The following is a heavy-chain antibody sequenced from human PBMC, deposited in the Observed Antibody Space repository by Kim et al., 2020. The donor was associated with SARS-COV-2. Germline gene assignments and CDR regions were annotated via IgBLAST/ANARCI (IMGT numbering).Heavy chain of an antibody. CDR2: ISSSSSYI. D-gene: IGHD2-2*03. Sequence: GGSLRLSCAASGFTFSSYSMNWVRQAPGKGLEWVSSISSSSSYIYYADSVKGRFTISRDNAKNSLYLQMNSLRAEDTAVYYCARVDVVVVPAASQHYYYYGMDVWGQGTTVTVSS. V-gene: IGHV3-21*01. J-gene: IGHJ6*02. CDR1: GFTFSSYS. CDR3: ARVDVVVVPAASQHYYYYGMDV.